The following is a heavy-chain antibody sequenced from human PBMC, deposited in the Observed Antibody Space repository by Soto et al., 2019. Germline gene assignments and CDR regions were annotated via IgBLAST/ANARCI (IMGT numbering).Heavy chain of an antibody. D-gene: IGHD6-13*01. Sequence: PVKVYRKGVGWSLSGDTVVWVRQAPGQGLEWMGRIIPILGIANYAQKFQGRVTITADKSTSTAYMELSSLRSEDTAVYYCARDRSSAGYSSSWYELALVDYWGQGTLVTVSS. V-gene: IGHV1-69*04. CDR1: GWSLSGDT. CDR3: ARDRSSAGYSSSWYELALVDY. CDR2: IIPILGIA. J-gene: IGHJ4*02.